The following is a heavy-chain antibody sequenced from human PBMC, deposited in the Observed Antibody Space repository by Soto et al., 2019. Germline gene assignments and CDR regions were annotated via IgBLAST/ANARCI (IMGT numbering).Heavy chain of an antibody. Sequence: LSLTCTVSGGSISSGGYYWSWIRQHPGKGLEWIGYIYYSGSTYYNPSLKSRVTISVDTSKNQFSLKLSSVTAADTAVYYCARMYSSSRAHDYWGQGTLVTVSS. J-gene: IGHJ4*02. CDR1: GGSISSGGYY. D-gene: IGHD6-6*01. CDR2: IYYSGST. CDR3: ARMYSSSRAHDY. V-gene: IGHV4-31*03.